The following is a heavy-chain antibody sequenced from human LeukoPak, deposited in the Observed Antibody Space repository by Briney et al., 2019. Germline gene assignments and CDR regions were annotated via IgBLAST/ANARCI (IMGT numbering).Heavy chain of an antibody. D-gene: IGHD3-10*01. CDR1: GFTFNSYA. Sequence: GGSLRLSCAASGFTFNSYAMSWVRQAPGRGLEWVSAISGSGGSTYYADSVKGRFTISRDNSKNTLYLQMNSLRAEDTAVYYCAKGKGAMVRGVTPSPFDYWGQGTLVTVSS. V-gene: IGHV3-23*01. CDR2: ISGSGGST. J-gene: IGHJ4*02. CDR3: AKGKGAMVRGVTPSPFDY.